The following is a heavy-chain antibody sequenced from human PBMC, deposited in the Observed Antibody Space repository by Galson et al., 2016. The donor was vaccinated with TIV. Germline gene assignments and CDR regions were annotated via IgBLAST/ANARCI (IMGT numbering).Heavy chain of an antibody. Sequence: SLRLSCAASGFSFRNYVMNWVRLAPGKGLEWVSSVSLSGAYTYYADSVKGRFTISRDNSKYTLFLQLNSLTAGDTATYYCAKVGKSGDYSWDAFDVWGQGTVVTLSS. CDR1: GFSFRNYV. D-gene: IGHD1-26*01. CDR3: AKVGKSGDYSWDAFDV. CDR2: VSLSGAYT. J-gene: IGHJ3*01. V-gene: IGHV3-23*01.